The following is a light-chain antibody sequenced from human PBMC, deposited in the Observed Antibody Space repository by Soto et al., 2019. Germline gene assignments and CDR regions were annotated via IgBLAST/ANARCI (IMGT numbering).Light chain of an antibody. CDR1: QSVSSSY. J-gene: IGKJ1*01. Sequence: EIVLTQSPGTLSLSPGERATLSCRASQSVSSSYLAWYQQKPGQAPRLLFYGASRRATGIPDRFSGSGSGKDFTLTIITLEPEDFAVSYCQQLGSSPPTSSQGTTVQIK. V-gene: IGKV3-20*01. CDR2: GAS. CDR3: QQLGSSPPT.